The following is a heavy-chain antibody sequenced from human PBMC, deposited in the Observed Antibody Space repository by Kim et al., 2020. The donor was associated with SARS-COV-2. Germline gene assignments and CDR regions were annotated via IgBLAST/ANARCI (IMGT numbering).Heavy chain of an antibody. Sequence: SGKGRFTISRDNSKNTLYLQMSSLRAEDTAVYYCVKTEMSYLAAAGAFDYWGQGTLFTVSS. V-gene: IGHV3-64D*06. D-gene: IGHD6-13*01. J-gene: IGHJ4*02. CDR3: VKTEMSYLAAAGAFDY.